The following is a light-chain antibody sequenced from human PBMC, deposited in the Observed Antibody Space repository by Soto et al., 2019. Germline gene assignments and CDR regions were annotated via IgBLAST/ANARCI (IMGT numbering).Light chain of an antibody. CDR1: SSNIGSKY. J-gene: IGLJ2*01. V-gene: IGLV1-47*01. CDR2: RNN. Sequence: QSVLTQPPSASGTPGQRVTISCSGSSSNIGSKYVYWYQQLPGTAPKLLMYRNNQRPSGVPGRFSGSKSGTSASLAISGLRSEDEADYYCAAWDAGVSGPAFGGGTKVTVL. CDR3: AAWDAGVSGPA.